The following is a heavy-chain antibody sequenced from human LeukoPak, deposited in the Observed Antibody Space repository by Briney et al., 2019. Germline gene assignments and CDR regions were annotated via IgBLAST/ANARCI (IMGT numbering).Heavy chain of an antibody. CDR1: GFTFGSYA. J-gene: IGHJ4*02. Sequence: GGSLRLSCVASGFTFGSYAMSWVRQAPGSGLESVAVISYDGSNKYYADSVKGRFTISRDNSKNTLYLQMNSLRAEDTAVYYCARALAGFGYCSGGSCYVFVYWGQGTLVTVSS. CDR3: ARALAGFGYCSGGSCYVFVY. D-gene: IGHD2-15*01. V-gene: IGHV3-30-3*01. CDR2: ISYDGSNK.